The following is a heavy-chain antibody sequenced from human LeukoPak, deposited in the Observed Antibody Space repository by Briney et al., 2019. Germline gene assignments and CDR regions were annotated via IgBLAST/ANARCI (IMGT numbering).Heavy chain of an antibody. J-gene: IGHJ4*02. D-gene: IGHD1-26*01. Sequence: GGSLTLSCAASGLPFSNAWMNWVRLAPAQGLGWVGSIKSKTDGGTTDYAAPVKGRFTISRDDSKNTLFLQMNSLRTEDSALYYCTSSGTSGAGDFDYWGQGTLVTVSS. CDR2: IKSKTDGGTT. CDR3: TSSGTSGAGDFDY. CDR1: GLPFSNAW. V-gene: IGHV3-15*01.